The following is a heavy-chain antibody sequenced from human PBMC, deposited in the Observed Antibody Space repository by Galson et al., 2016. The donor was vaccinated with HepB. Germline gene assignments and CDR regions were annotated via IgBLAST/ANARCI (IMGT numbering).Heavy chain of an antibody. D-gene: IGHD6-19*01. CDR2: ISRTSSDI. CDR3: VRDATLAGTGPHFDS. J-gene: IGHJ4*02. Sequence: SLRLSCAASGFSFSDFTMNWVRQAPGKGLEWVSSISRTSSDIYYADSVRGRFTISRDNAKNTLSLQMSSLRAEDTAVYYCVRDATLAGTGPHFDSWGQGTLVTVSS. CDR1: GFSFSDFT. V-gene: IGHV3-21*01.